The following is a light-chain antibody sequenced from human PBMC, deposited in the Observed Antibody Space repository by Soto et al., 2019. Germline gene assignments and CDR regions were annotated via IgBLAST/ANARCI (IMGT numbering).Light chain of an antibody. J-gene: IGLJ1*01. Sequence: QAVVNQPPSASGTPGQRVTISCSGSSSNIGSNTVNWYQQLPGTAPKLLIYSNNQRPSGVPDRFSGSKSGTSASLAISGLQSEDEADYYCAAWDDSLNGYVFGTGTKLTVL. CDR3: AAWDDSLNGYV. CDR1: SSNIGSNT. V-gene: IGLV1-44*01. CDR2: SNN.